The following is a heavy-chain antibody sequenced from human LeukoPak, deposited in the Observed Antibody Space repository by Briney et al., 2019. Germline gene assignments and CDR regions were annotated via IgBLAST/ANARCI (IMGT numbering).Heavy chain of an antibody. V-gene: IGHV3-66*01. J-gene: IGHJ3*02. D-gene: IGHD5-12*01. CDR1: GFTVSSNY. CDR3: AKGGSQFRAFDI. Sequence: PGGSLRLSCAASGFTVSSNYMSWVRQAPGRGLEWVSGIHSGGSTYYADSVKGRFTISRDNFKNTVYLQMDSLRAEDTAVYYCAKGGSQFRAFDIWGQGTMVTVSS. CDR2: IHSGGST.